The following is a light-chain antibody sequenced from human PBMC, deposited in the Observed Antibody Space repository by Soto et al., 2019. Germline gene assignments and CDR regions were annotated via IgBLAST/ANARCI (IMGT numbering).Light chain of an antibody. CDR1: SSDVGGYNY. V-gene: IGLV2-14*01. J-gene: IGLJ2*01. CDR3: SSYTSSSTLAV. Sequence: QSALTQPPSASGSPGQSVTISCTGTSSDVGGYNYVSWYQQHPGKAPKFMIYDVSNRPSGVSNRFSGSKSGNTASLTISGLQAEDEADYYCSSYTSSSTLAVFGGGTKLTVL. CDR2: DVS.